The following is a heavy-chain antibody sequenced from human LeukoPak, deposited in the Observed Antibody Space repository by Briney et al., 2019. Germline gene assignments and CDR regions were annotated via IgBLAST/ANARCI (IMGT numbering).Heavy chain of an antibody. Sequence: GGSLRLSCEVSGLIFSDYAMSWVRQAPGKGLEWVSGISGSGSTTLYADSVKGRFTIFRDNSKNALYLQMSSLRVEDTAIYYCAKGRGVAAGSGDYWGQGTLVTVSS. V-gene: IGHV3-23*01. CDR1: GLIFSDYA. D-gene: IGHD6-13*01. CDR3: AKGRGVAAGSGDY. J-gene: IGHJ4*02. CDR2: ISGSGSTT.